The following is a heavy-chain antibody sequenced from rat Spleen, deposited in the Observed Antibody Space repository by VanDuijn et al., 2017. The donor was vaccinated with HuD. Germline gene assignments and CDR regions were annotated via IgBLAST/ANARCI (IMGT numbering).Heavy chain of an antibody. Sequence: EVQLVESGGGLVQPGRSLKLSCVASGFTFNNYWMTWIRQAPGKGLEWVASISSDGASTYYRDSVRGRFIISRDDAKSTLYLQMDSLRSADTATYYCARAGYLRDWYFDFWGPGTMVTVSS. CDR1: GFTFNNYW. CDR2: ISSDGAST. J-gene: IGHJ1*01. D-gene: IGHD2-2*01. CDR3: ARAGYLRDWYFDF. V-gene: IGHV5-31*01.